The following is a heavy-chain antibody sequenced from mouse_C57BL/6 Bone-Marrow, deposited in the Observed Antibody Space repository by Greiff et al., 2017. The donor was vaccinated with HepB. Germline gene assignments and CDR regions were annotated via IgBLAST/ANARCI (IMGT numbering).Heavy chain of an antibody. CDR1: GFTFSDYY. CDR2: INYDGSST. J-gene: IGHJ4*01. Sequence: EVKVEESEGGLVQPGRSMKLSCTASGFTFSDYYMAWVRQVPEKGLEWVANINYDGSSTYYLDSLKSRFIISRDNAKNILYLQMSSLKSEDTATYYCARDRSNYVDYAMDYWGQGTSVTVSS. CDR3: ARDRSNYVDYAMDY. D-gene: IGHD2-5*01. V-gene: IGHV5-16*01.